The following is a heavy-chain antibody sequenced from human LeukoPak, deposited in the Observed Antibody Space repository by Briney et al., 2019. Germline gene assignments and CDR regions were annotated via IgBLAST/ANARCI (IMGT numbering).Heavy chain of an antibody. Sequence: SQTLSLTCTVSGGSISSSSYYWGWIRQPPGKGLEWIGSIYYSGSTYYNPSLKSRVTISVDAAKNQFSLKLGSVTAADTAVYYCAREESDWSSLGYFYHYMDVWGKGTTVTISS. CDR1: GGSISSSSYY. CDR3: AREESDWSSLGYFYHYMDV. CDR2: IYYSGST. J-gene: IGHJ6*03. V-gene: IGHV4-39*07. D-gene: IGHD3-9*01.